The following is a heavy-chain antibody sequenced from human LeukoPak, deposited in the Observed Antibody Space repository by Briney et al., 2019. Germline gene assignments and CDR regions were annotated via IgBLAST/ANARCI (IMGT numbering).Heavy chain of an antibody. V-gene: IGHV3-23*01. CDR3: ARARVSYSTSWYIGDAFDL. J-gene: IGHJ3*01. Sequence: GGSLRLSCAASGFTFSSYAMSWVRQAPGKGLEWVSAISGSGGSTYYADSVKGRFTISRDNSKNTLYVQMNSLRAEDTAVYYCARARVSYSTSWYIGDAFDLWGQGTMVTVSS. CDR1: GFTFSSYA. D-gene: IGHD6-13*01. CDR2: ISGSGGST.